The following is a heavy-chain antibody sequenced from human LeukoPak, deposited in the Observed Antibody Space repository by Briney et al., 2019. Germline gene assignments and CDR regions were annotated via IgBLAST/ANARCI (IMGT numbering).Heavy chain of an antibody. J-gene: IGHJ4*02. CDR3: ARGPFDSSGREVYYFDS. D-gene: IGHD3-22*01. Sequence: ASVKVSCKASGYTFTNYAISWVRQAPGQGLEWMGWISTYNGNTNYAQTLQGRVTMTTDTSTSTAYLELRSLRSDDTAVYYCARGPFDSSGREVYYFDSWGQGILVTVSS. CDR2: ISTYNGNT. CDR1: GYTFTNYA. V-gene: IGHV1-18*01.